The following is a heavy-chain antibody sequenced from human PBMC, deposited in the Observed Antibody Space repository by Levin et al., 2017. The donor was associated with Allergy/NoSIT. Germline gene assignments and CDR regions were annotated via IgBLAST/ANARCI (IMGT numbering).Heavy chain of an antibody. Sequence: ASVKVSCKASGYTFTGYYMHWVRQAPGQGLEWMGWINPNSGGTNYAQKFQGRVTMTRDTSISTAYMELSRLRSDDTAVYYCARDHVDTAMVTYYYYGMDVWGQGTTVTVSS. V-gene: IGHV1-2*02. CDR1: GYTFTGYY. J-gene: IGHJ6*02. CDR3: ARDHVDTAMVTYYYYGMDV. CDR2: INPNSGGT. D-gene: IGHD5-18*01.